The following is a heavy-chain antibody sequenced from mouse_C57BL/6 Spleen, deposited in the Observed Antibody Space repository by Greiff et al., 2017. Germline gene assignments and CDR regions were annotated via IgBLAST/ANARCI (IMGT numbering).Heavy chain of an antibody. D-gene: IGHD1-1*01. V-gene: IGHV5-6*01. J-gene: IGHJ2*01. CDR1: GFTFSSYG. Sequence: EVHLVESGGDLVKPGGSLTLSCAASGFTFSSYGLSWVRQTPDKRLAWVATISSGGSYTYYPDSVKGRFTISRDNAKNTLYLQMSSLKSEDTAMYYCARCYGSSYDYFDYWGQGTTLTVSS. CDR2: ISSGGSYT. CDR3: ARCYGSSYDYFDY.